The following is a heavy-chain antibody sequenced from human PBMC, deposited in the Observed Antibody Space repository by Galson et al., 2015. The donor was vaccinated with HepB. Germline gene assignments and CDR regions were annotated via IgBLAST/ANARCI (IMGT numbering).Heavy chain of an antibody. CDR2: TYYRSKWYN. Sequence: CAISGDSVSSNSAAWNWIRQSPSRGLEWLGRTYYRSKWYNDYAVSVKSRITINPDTSKNQFSLQLNSVTPEDTAVYYCARVGFYDFWSGGAFYYYYVDVWGKGTTVTVSS. J-gene: IGHJ6*03. CDR3: ARVGFYDFWSGGAFYYYYVDV. D-gene: IGHD3-3*01. CDR1: GDSVSSNSAA. V-gene: IGHV6-1*01.